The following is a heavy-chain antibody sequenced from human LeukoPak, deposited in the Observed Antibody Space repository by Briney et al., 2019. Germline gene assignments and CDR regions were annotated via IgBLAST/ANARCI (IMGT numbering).Heavy chain of an antibody. Sequence: ASVKVSCKASGYSFTNYGITWVRQAPGQCLEWMGWISPNNGNTNYAQILQGRLTMTTDTSTNAVYMELRSLRPDDTAVYYCARDRNSGTYYYSDYWGQGTLVTVSS. CDR2: ISPNNGNT. J-gene: IGHJ4*02. CDR1: GYSFTNYG. D-gene: IGHD1-26*01. CDR3: ARDRNSGTYYYSDY. V-gene: IGHV1-18*01.